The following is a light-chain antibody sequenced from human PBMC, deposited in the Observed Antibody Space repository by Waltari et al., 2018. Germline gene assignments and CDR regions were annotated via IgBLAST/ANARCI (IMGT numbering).Light chain of an antibody. V-gene: IGLV2-14*01. CDR2: DVS. CDR1: SSEVGGYNY. Sequence: QSALTQPASVSGSPGQSITISCPGTSSEVGGYNYVSWYQQHPGKAPKLMIYDVSKRPSGVSNRFSGSKSGNTASLTISGLQAEDEADYYCSSYTSSSTFVFGTGTKVTVL. J-gene: IGLJ1*01. CDR3: SSYTSSSTFV.